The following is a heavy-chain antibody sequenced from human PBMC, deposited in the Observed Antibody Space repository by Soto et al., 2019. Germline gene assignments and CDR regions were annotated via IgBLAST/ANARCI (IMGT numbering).Heavy chain of an antibody. CDR1: GGSISGSY. Sequence: SETLSLTCSVSGGSISGSYWSWIRQSPGKGLEWLGYVYYTGSTNYSPSLRSRVSISVDTSKNEFSLRLSSVTAAGTAVYFCARSVAVPGAHIDYWGQGTQVTVSS. V-gene: IGHV4-59*01. D-gene: IGHD6-19*01. CDR3: ARSVAVPGAHIDY. J-gene: IGHJ4*02. CDR2: VYYTGST.